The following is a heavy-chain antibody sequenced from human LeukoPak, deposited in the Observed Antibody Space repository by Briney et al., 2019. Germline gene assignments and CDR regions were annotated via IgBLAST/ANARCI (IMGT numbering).Heavy chain of an antibody. V-gene: IGHV4-59*01. CDR1: GGSISGYY. CDR3: ATAPSSSSPYYYGMDV. Sequence: SETLSLTCTVAGGSISGYYWTWIRQPPGKGLEWIAYIFSSGSTNYNPSLKSRVTISVDTSKNQFSLKLSSVTAADTAVYYCATAPSSSSPYYYGMDVWGQGTTVTVSS. J-gene: IGHJ6*02. D-gene: IGHD6-6*01. CDR2: IFSSGST.